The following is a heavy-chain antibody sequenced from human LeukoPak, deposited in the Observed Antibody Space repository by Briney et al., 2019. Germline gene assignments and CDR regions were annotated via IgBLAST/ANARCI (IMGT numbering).Heavy chain of an antibody. D-gene: IGHD3-22*01. J-gene: IGHJ5*02. V-gene: IGHV1-69*13. CDR1: GGTFSSYA. Sequence: ASVKLSCTASGGTFSSYAISWVRQAPGQGVEWMGGIIPIFGTANYAQKFQGRVTITADESTSTAYMELSSLRSEDTAVYYCASDSSGYSNWFDPWGQGTLVTVSS. CDR3: ASDSSGYSNWFDP. CDR2: IIPIFGTA.